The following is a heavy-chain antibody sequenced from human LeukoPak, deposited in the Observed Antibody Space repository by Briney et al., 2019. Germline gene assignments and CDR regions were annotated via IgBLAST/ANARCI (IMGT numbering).Heavy chain of an antibody. CDR3: ARDLPRTYYYDSSGYPYYFDY. CDR2: IIPIFGIA. V-gene: IGHV1-69*04. J-gene: IGHJ4*02. D-gene: IGHD3-22*01. Sequence: GSSVKVSCKASGGTFSSYAISWVRQAPGQGLEWMGRIIPIFGIANYAQKFQGRVTITADKSTSTACMELSSLRSEDTAVYYCARDLPRTYYYDSSGYPYYFDYWGQGTLVTVSS. CDR1: GGTFSSYA.